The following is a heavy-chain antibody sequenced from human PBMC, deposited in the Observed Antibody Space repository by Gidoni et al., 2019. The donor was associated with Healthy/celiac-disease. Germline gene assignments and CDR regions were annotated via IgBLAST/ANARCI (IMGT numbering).Heavy chain of an antibody. CDR2: ISAYNGNT. J-gene: IGHJ4*02. Sequence: QVPLVQSGAAVKTPGASLKVSCKASGYTFTSPAISWLRQAPGQGLEWMGWISAYNGNTNYAQKLQGRVTMTTDTSTSTAYMELRSLRSDDTAVYYCARDSGSLRYFDWVPAGDSWGQGTLVTVSS. CDR1: GYTFTSPA. CDR3: ARDSGSLRYFDWVPAGDS. V-gene: IGHV1-18*04. D-gene: IGHD3-9*01.